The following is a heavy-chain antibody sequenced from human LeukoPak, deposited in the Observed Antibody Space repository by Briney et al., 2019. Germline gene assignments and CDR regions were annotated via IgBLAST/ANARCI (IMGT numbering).Heavy chain of an antibody. CDR1: GYSISSGYY. D-gene: IGHD3-22*01. CDR2: IYRSGST. Sequence: SETLSLTCTIYGYSISSGYYWGWIRQPPGKGLEWIGSIYRSGSTYYNSSLESRVTISVDTSKTQFSLKLSSVTAADTAVYYCARDRSYYSDTGTDYWGQGALVTVSS. CDR3: ARDRSYYSDTGTDY. J-gene: IGHJ4*02. V-gene: IGHV4-38-2*02.